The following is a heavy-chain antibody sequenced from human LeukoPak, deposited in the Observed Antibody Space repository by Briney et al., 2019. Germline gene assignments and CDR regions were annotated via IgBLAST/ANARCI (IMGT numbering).Heavy chain of an antibody. CDR3: ARDYGDYSYYFDY. V-gene: IGHV3-74*01. CDR1: GFTFSSYW. Sequence: GGSLRLSCAASGFTFSSYWMHWVRQAPGKGLVWVPRINSDGSSTSYADSVKGRFTISRDNAKNTLYLQMNSLRAEDTAVYYCARDYGDYSYYFDYWGQGTLVTVSS. D-gene: IGHD4-17*01. CDR2: INSDGSST. J-gene: IGHJ4*02.